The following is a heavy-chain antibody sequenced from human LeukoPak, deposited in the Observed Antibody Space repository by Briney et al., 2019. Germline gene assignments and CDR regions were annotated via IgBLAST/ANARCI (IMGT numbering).Heavy chain of an antibody. J-gene: IGHJ6*02. CDR3: ARDVSGYYYGSGSYPYYYGMDV. Sequence: ASVKVSCKAFGYTFTGYYMHWVRQAPGQGLEWMGWINPNSGGTNYAQKFQGWVTMTRDTSISTAYMELSRLRSDDTAVYYCARDVSGYYYGSGSYPYYYGMDVWGQGTTVTVSS. CDR2: INPNSGGT. CDR1: GYTFTGYY. D-gene: IGHD3-10*01. V-gene: IGHV1-2*04.